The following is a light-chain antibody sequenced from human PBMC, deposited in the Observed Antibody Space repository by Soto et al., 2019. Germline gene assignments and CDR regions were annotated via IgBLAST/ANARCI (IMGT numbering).Light chain of an antibody. CDR2: AAS. J-gene: IGKJ1*01. CDR3: LQDFDCPRT. Sequence: ATQMTQSPSSLSASVGDTVTITCRASQGIRNELAWYQQAPGKAPKLLIYAASSVQSGVPSRFSGSGSDTDFTLTISSLQPEDFATYDCLQDFDCPRTFGQGTKVEI. V-gene: IGKV1-6*01. CDR1: QGIRNE.